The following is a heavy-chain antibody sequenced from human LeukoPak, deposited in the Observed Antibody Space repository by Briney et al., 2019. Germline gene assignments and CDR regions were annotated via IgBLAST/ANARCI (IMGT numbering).Heavy chain of an antibody. CDR2: ISGSGGDA. V-gene: IGHV3-23*01. CDR1: GFPFSNYA. D-gene: IGHD6-19*01. Sequence: GGSLRLSCAASGFPFSNYAMSWVRQAPGKGLEWVSAISGSGGDAYYADSVKGRFTISRDNSKNTLYLQMNRLRAEDTAVYYCAKVGYSRFGIAVAPEGRYYYYGMDVWGLGTTVTVSS. J-gene: IGHJ6*02. CDR3: AKVGYSRFGIAVAPEGRYYYYGMDV.